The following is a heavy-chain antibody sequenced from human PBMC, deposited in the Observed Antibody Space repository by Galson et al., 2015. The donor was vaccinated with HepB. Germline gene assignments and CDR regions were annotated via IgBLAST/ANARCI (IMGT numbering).Heavy chain of an antibody. CDR2: IPYDESSQ. V-gene: IGHV3-30-3*01. J-gene: IGHJ4*02. CDR3: AKDGILGTTTQSKGMDV. CDR1: GFTFSIYA. Sequence: SLRLSCAASGFTFSIYAMHWVRQAPGKGLEWVALIPYDESSQYYADSVRGRFTISRDNSKNTLYLQMDSLRPEDTAVYYCAKDGILGTTTQSKGMDVWGQGTLVAVSS. D-gene: IGHD1-26*01.